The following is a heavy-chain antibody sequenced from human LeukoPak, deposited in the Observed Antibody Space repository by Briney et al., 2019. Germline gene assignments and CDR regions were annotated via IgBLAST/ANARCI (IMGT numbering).Heavy chain of an antibody. D-gene: IGHD6-13*01. CDR2: IYYSGST. V-gene: IGHV4-59*01. Sequence: PSETLSLTCTVSGGSISSYCWSWIRQPPGKGLEWIGYIYYSGSTNYNPSLTSRVPISVNTSKNQFSLKLSSVTAADTAVYSCARGAIAAATPWGQGTLVTVSS. J-gene: IGHJ5*02. CDR1: GGSISSYC. CDR3: ARGAIAAATP.